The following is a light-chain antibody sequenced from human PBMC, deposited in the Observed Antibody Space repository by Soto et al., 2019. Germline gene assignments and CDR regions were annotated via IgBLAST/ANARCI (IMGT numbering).Light chain of an antibody. J-gene: IGKJ5*01. Sequence: DIVLTQSPGTLSLSPGERATLSCRASQSVSSYLAWYQQKPGQAPRLLIYDASNRATGIQARFSGSGSGTDFTLTISSLEPEDFAVYYCKQRSNWPITFGQGTRLEIK. CDR3: KQRSNWPIT. V-gene: IGKV3-11*01. CDR1: QSVSSY. CDR2: DAS.